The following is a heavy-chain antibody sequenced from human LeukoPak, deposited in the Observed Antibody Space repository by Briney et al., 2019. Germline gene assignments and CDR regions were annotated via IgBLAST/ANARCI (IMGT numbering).Heavy chain of an antibody. Sequence: SQTLSLTCAISGDSVSSNSTAWNWIRQSPSRGLEWLGRTYYRSKWFNAYAVSVKSRITINPDTAKNQFYLQLDSVTPEDTAVYYCARGGGAFDIWGQGTMVTVSS. CDR1: GDSVSSNSTA. CDR3: ARGGGAFDI. V-gene: IGHV6-1*01. CDR2: TYYRSKWFN. J-gene: IGHJ3*02.